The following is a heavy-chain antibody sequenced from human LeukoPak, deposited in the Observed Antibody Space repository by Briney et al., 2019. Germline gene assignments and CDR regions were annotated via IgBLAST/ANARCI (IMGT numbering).Heavy chain of an antibody. Sequence: PSETLSLTCGVYGDSLSGYYWSWIRQPPGKGLEWLGEVSHTGSTNDSPSLKSRVTISIDTSKNQLSLNLSSVTAADTAVYFCARSGYSYGYDYWGQGTLVTVSS. CDR2: VSHTGST. CDR1: GDSLSGYY. CDR3: ARSGYSYGYDY. D-gene: IGHD5-18*01. V-gene: IGHV4-34*01. J-gene: IGHJ4*02.